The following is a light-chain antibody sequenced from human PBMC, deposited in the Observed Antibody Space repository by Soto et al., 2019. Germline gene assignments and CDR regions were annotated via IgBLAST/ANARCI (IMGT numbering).Light chain of an antibody. Sequence: ETVMTQSPATLSVSPGERATLSCRASQSVSNNYLAWYQQKPGQAPRLLIYGASNRATGIPDRFSGSGSGTDFTLTISRLEPEDFAVYYCQQHGSSPTFGQGTRLEIK. CDR3: QQHGSSPT. CDR1: QSVSNNY. CDR2: GAS. J-gene: IGKJ5*01. V-gene: IGKV3-20*01.